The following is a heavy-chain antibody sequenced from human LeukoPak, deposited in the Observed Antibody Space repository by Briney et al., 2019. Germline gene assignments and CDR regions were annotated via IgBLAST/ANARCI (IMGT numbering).Heavy chain of an antibody. CDR3: AREEKTYSSSWSPFDY. J-gene: IGHJ4*02. Sequence: PSETLSLTCTVSGGSISSSNYYWGWIRQPPGKGLEWIGSIYYSGSTYYNPSLKSRVTISRDTSKNQFSLKLSSVTAADTAVYFCAREEKTYSSSWSPFDYWGQGTLVTVSS. V-gene: IGHV4-39*07. CDR2: IYYSGST. CDR1: GGSISSSNYY. D-gene: IGHD6-13*01.